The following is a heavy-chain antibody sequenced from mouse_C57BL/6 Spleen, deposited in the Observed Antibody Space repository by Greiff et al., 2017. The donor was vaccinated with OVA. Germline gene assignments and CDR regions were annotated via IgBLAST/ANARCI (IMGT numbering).Heavy chain of an antibody. CDR3: ASGSSFDY. CDR2: IDPSDSYT. J-gene: IGHJ2*01. Sequence: QVQLQQPGAELVMPGASVKLSCKASGYTFTSYWMHWVKQRPGQGLEWIGEIDPSDSYTNYNQKFTGKSTLTVDKSSSTAYMQLSSLTSEDSAVYYCASGSSFDYWGQGTTLTVSS. V-gene: IGHV1-69*01. CDR1: GYTFTSYW. D-gene: IGHD1-1*01.